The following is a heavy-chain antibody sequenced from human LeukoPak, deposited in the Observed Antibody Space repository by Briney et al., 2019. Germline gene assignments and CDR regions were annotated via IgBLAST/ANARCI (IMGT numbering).Heavy chain of an antibody. Sequence: PGGSLRLSCAASGFTFSSYGMHWVRQAPGKGLEWVAVISYDGSNKYYADSVKGRFTISRDNSKNTLYLQMNSLRAEDTAVYYCATRPGIAEAGTRESRVHYWGQGTLVTVSS. CDR2: ISYDGSNK. V-gene: IGHV3-30*03. D-gene: IGHD6-13*01. CDR1: GFTFSSYG. CDR3: ATRPGIAEAGTRESRVHY. J-gene: IGHJ4*02.